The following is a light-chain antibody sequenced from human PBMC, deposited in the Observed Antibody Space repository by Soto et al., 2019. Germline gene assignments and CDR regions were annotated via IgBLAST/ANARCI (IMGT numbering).Light chain of an antibody. CDR2: GAS. V-gene: IGKV1-5*01. Sequence: MTASPCRLSVSIRDRVTITCLASQRCRNSLAWYQQKPGQAPTLLIYGASTLQSGVPSRFSGSGSGTEFSLTISSLQAEDFAPYYCLWYVSSPWTFGQGTKVDIK. J-gene: IGKJ1*01. CDR1: QRCRNS. CDR3: LWYVSSPWT.